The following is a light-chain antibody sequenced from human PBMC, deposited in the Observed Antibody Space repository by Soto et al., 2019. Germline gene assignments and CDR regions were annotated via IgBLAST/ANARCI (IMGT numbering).Light chain of an antibody. J-gene: IGLJ2*01. CDR1: RSNLGANYD. CDR2: LNN. V-gene: IGLV1-40*01. Sequence: QSVLTQPPSVSGAPGQRVTISCTGSRSNLGANYDVHWYQHLPGTAPKLLIYLNNNRPSGVPDRFSGSKSGTSASLVITGNQAEDEGEDYGQDYGSSLSVPVVGGGTQLTVL. CDR3: QDYGSSLSVPV.